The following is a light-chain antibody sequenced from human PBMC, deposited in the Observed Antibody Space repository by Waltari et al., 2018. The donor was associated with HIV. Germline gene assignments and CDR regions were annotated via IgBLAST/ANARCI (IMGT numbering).Light chain of an antibody. CDR1: RDISND. CDR2: GAS. Sequence: DIQMSQAPSSLSASVGDRVTITCRASRDISNDLAWYQQKSGEVPKLLIYGASTLRSGVSSRLRGSGSGTEFTLTINGLQPEDVASYYCQNYDSAPVAFGQGTRLEI. CDR3: QNYDSAPVA. V-gene: IGKV1-27*01. J-gene: IGKJ5*01.